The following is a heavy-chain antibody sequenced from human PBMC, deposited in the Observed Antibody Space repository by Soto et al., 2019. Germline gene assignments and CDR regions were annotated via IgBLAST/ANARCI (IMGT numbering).Heavy chain of an antibody. D-gene: IGHD3-10*01. CDR1: GGSIGGVGYS. CDR3: ARAQFYSGSGNYNNLMFDA. Sequence: TLSLTCAVSGGSIGGVGYSWSWIRQPPGGGLEWIGYMYHSGTFLKSPSLKTRLTMSLDMSNNQFSLTLNSMTAADTAVYYCARAQFYSGSGNYNNLMFDAWGQGIQVTVSS. CDR2: MYHSGTF. J-gene: IGHJ5*02. V-gene: IGHV4-30-2*01.